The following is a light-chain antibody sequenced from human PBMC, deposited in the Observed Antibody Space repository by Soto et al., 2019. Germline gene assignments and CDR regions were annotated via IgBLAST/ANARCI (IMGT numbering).Light chain of an antibody. CDR1: QDISSY. J-gene: IGKJ4*01. CDR2: GAF. CDR3: QQFHDSPII. V-gene: IGKV1-9*01. Sequence: DMQVTQSPSFLSASVGDRVTVTCRFSQDISSYLAWYQQNSGKAPKILIYGAFTLQLGVPPRFGGSGSGTVFTPTVSSLQPEDSAAYFCQQFHDSPIIFGGGTKVAVK.